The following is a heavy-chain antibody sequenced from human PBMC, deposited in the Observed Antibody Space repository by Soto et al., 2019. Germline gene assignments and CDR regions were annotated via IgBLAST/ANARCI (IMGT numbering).Heavy chain of an antibody. CDR3: ARHLLAAATDFDY. V-gene: IGHV4-39*01. Sequence: SETLSLTCTVSGGSISSSSYYWGWIRQPPGKGLEWIGSIYYSGSTYYNPSLKSRVTISVDTSKNQFSLKLSSVTAADTAVYYCARHLLAAATDFDYWGQGTLVTVSS. CDR2: IYYSGST. J-gene: IGHJ4*02. CDR1: GGSISSSSYY. D-gene: IGHD6-13*01.